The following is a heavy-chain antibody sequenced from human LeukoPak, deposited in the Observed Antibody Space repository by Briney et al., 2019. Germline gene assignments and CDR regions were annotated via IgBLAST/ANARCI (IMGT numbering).Heavy chain of an antibody. CDR3: ARGGDYYGSGSPYNWFDP. V-gene: IGHV3-66*01. Sequence: AGGSLRLSCAASGFTFSNAWMSWVRQAPGKGLEWVSVIYSGGSTYYADSVKGRFTISRDNSKNTLYLQMNSLRAEDTAVYYCARGGDYYGSGSPYNWFDPWGQGTLVTVSS. J-gene: IGHJ5*02. CDR1: GFTFSNAW. D-gene: IGHD3-10*01. CDR2: IYSGGST.